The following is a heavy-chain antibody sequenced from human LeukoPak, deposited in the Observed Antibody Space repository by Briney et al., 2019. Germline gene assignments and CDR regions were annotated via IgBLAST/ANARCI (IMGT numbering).Heavy chain of an antibody. J-gene: IGHJ3*02. CDR2: INGDGSTT. CDR3: ARDGLPAARDI. V-gene: IGHV3-74*01. Sequence: GGSLRLSCAVSGFTFSDFWMQWVRQVPGKGLVWVSRINGDGSTTDYADSVKGRFTISRDNAKNTLYLQMNSLRAEDTAVYYWARDGLPAARDIWGQGTMVTVSS. D-gene: IGHD6-6*01. CDR1: GFTFSDFW.